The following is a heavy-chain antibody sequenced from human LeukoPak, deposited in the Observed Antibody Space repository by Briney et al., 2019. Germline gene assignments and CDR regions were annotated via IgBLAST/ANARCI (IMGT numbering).Heavy chain of an antibody. CDR2: IFYSGSP. CDR1: GDSISSYY. V-gene: IGHV4-59*12. D-gene: IGHD6-13*01. J-gene: IGHJ4*02. CDR3: ARVGQIVAAGTHDY. Sequence: PSETLSLTCSVSGDSISSYYWSWIRQPPGKGLEWIGNIFYSGSPNYNPSLKSRVTTSSDTSKNQFSLKLSFVTAADTAGYYCARVGQIVAAGTHDYWGQGTLVTVSS.